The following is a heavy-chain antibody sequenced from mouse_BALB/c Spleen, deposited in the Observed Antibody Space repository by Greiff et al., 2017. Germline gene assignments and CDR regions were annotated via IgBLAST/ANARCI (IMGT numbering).Heavy chain of an antibody. J-gene: IGHJ1*01. CDR2: IWAGGST. CDR1: GFSLTSYG. Sequence: QVQLQQSGPGLVAPSQSLSITCTVSGFSLTSYGVHWVRQPPGKGLEWLGVIWAGGSTNYNSALMSRLSISKDNSKSQVFVKMNSLQTDDTAMYYCARDGYYSWYFDVWGAGTTVTVSS. D-gene: IGHD2-3*01. CDR3: ARDGYYSWYFDV. V-gene: IGHV2-9*02.